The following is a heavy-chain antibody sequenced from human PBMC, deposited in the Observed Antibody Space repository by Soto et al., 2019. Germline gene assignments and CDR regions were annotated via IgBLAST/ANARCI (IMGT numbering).Heavy chain of an antibody. D-gene: IGHD6-19*01. CDR2: ISGGGGDT. CDR1: GFTFSTYG. CDR3: AKTQQWGLPLSGGMDV. V-gene: IGHV3-23*01. J-gene: IGHJ6*02. Sequence: EVQLLESGGGLVQPRGSLRLSCAASGFTFSTYGMSWVRQAPGKGLEWVSVISGGGGDTYYAGSVKGRFTISRDNSKNTLYVEMNSLRAEDTAVYYCAKTQQWGLPLSGGMDVWGQGTTVTVSS.